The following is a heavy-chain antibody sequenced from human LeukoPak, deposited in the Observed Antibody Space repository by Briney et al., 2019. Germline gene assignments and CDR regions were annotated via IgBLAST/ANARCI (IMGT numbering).Heavy chain of an antibody. V-gene: IGHV3-21*01. CDR2: ISTSSYYI. D-gene: IGHD2-21*02. CDR1: GFTLRSYG. J-gene: IGHJ4*02. Sequence: PGGSLRLSCAASGFTLRSYGMNWVRQAPGKGLEWVSYISTSSYYIYYADPVKGRFTISRDDAKNSLYLQMDSLRAEDTAIYYCARDASRISTGLLDSWGQGTLVTVSS. CDR3: ARDASRISTGLLDS.